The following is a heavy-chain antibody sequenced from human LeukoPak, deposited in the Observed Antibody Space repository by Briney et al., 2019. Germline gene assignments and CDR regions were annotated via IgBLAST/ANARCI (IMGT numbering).Heavy chain of an antibody. J-gene: IGHJ3*02. CDR3: ATPPPYSGSYRMAFDI. CDR2: IIPIFGTA. V-gene: IGHV1-69*13. CDR1: GGTFSSYA. D-gene: IGHD1-26*01. Sequence: SVKVSCKASGGTFSSYAISWVRQAPGQGLEWMGGIIPIFGTANYAQKFQGRVTITADESTSTAYMELSSLRSEDTAVYYCATPPPYSGSYRMAFDIWGQGTMVTVSS.